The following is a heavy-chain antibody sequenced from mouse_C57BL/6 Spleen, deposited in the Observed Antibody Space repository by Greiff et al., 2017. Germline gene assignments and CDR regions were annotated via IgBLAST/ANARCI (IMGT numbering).Heavy chain of an antibody. CDR2: INPGSGGT. V-gene: IGHV1-54*01. CDR1: GYAFTNYL. D-gene: IGHD2-5*01. J-gene: IGHJ4*01. Sequence: QVQLQQSGAELVRPGTSVKVSCKASGYAFTNYLIEWVKQRPGQGLEWIGVINPGSGGTNYNEKFKGKATLTADKSSSTAYMQLGSLTSEDSAVYFCARRSNYEAMDYWGQGTSVTVSS. CDR3: ARRSNYEAMDY.